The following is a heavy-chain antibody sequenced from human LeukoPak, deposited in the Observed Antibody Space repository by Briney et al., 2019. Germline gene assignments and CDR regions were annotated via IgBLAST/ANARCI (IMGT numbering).Heavy chain of an antibody. D-gene: IGHD2-15*01. Sequence: PSETLSLTCAVYGGSFSGYYWSWIRQPPGKGLEWIGEINHSGSTNYNPSLKSRVTISVDTSKNQFSLKLSSVTAADTAVYYCANRWVGYCSGGSCYEGSYYYGMGVWGQGTTVTVSS. CDR3: ANRWVGYCSGGSCYEGSYYYGMGV. CDR1: GGSFSGYY. V-gene: IGHV4-34*01. J-gene: IGHJ6*02. CDR2: INHSGST.